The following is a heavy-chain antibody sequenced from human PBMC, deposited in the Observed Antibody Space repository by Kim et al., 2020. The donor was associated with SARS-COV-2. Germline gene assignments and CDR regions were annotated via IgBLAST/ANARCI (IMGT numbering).Heavy chain of an antibody. V-gene: IGHV4-38-2*02. CDR2: IYHSGST. D-gene: IGHD3-9*01. CDR3: YYYDILTTGVDY. J-gene: IGHJ4*02. Sequence: SETLSLTCTVSGYSISSGYYWGWIRQPPGKGLEWIGSIYHSGSTYYNPSLKSRVTISVDTSKNQFSLKLSSVTAADTAVYYCYYYDILTTGVDYWGQGTLVTVSS. CDR1: GYSISSGYY.